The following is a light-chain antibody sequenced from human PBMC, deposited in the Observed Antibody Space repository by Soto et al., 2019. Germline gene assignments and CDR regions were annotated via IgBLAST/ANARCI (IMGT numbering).Light chain of an antibody. Sequence: QSALTQPASVSGSPGQSITISCTGTSSDVGSYNRVSWYQQPPGTAPKLMIFDVSNRPSGVSNRFSGSKSGNTASLTISGLQAEDEADYYCSSYTTRTTYVFGTGTKLTVL. CDR1: SSDVGSYNR. J-gene: IGLJ1*01. V-gene: IGLV2-14*01. CDR2: DVS. CDR3: SSYTTRTTYV.